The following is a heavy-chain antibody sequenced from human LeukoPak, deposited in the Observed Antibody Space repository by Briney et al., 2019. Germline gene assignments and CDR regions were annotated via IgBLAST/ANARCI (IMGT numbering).Heavy chain of an antibody. J-gene: IGHJ6*02. Sequence: GASVKVSCKASGGTFSSYAISWVRQAPGQGLEWMGGIIPIFGTANYAQKFQGRVTITADESTSTAYMELSSLRSEDTAVYHCARSGDYYYGMDVWGQGTTVTVSS. CDR1: GGTFSSYA. V-gene: IGHV1-69*13. D-gene: IGHD2-15*01. CDR3: ARSGDYYYGMDV. CDR2: IIPIFGTA.